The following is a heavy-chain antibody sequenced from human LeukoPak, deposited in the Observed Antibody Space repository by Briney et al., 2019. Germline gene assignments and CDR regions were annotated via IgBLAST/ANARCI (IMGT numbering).Heavy chain of an antibody. J-gene: IGHJ5*02. CDR3: ARDRLPPPGVYCFDP. V-gene: IGHV3-30-3*01. D-gene: IGHD5-12*01. Sequence: GGSLRLSCAASGFTFSTYAMHWVRQAPGKGLECLGAISSDGNHQHFADSVRGRFTISRDNSKNTLFLQMNSLRPDDTAVYYCARDRLPPPGVYCFDPWGQGTLVTVSS. CDR1: GFTFSTYA. CDR2: ISSDGNHQ.